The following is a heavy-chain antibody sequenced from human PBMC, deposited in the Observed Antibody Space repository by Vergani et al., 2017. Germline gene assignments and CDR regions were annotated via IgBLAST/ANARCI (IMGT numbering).Heavy chain of an antibody. V-gene: IGHV1-46*01. CDR1: GYPFTSYY. CDR3: ARDSRYCSSTSCYVGRDWFDP. CDR2: INPSGGST. J-gene: IGHJ5*02. Sequence: QVQLVQSGAEVKKPGASVKVSCKASGYPFTSYYMHWVRPAPGQGLEWMGIINPSGGSTSYAQKFQGRVTMTRDTSTSTVYMELSSLRSEDTAVYYCARDSRYCSSTSCYVGRDWFDPWGQGTLVTVSS. D-gene: IGHD2-2*01.